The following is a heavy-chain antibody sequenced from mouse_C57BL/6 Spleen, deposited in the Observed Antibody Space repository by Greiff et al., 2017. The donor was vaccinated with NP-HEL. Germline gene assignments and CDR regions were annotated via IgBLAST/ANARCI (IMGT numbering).Heavy chain of an antibody. D-gene: IGHD2-12*01. V-gene: IGHV5-12*01. J-gene: IGHJ3*01. CDR1: GFTFSDYY. CDR3: ARGLRTLGWFAY. CDR2: ISNGGGST. Sequence: VESGGGLVQPGGSLKLSCAASGFTFSDYYMYWVRQTPEKRLEWVAYISNGGGSTYYPDTVKGRFTISRDNAKNTLYLQMSRLKSEDTAMYYCARGLRTLGWFAYWGQGTLVTVS.